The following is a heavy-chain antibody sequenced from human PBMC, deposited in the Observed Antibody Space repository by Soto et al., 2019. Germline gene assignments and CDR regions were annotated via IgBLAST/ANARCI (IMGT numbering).Heavy chain of an antibody. V-gene: IGHV3-33*01. CDR1: GFTFSSYG. Sequence: QVQLVESGGGVVQPGRSLRLSCAASGFTFSSYGMHWVRQAPGKGLEWVAVIWYDGSNKYYSDSVKGRFTISRDNSKNTLYLQMNSLRAEGRAVYYCARVQGRWYGSGSYQGMDVWGQGTTVTVSS. CDR3: ARVQGRWYGSGSYQGMDV. D-gene: IGHD3-10*01. CDR2: IWYDGSNK. J-gene: IGHJ6*02.